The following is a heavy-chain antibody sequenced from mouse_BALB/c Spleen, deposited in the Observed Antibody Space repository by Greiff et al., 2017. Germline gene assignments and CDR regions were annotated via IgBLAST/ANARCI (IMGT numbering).Heavy chain of an antibody. J-gene: IGHJ2*01. CDR3: ARPIYYDYDVDY. D-gene: IGHD2-4*01. CDR2: INPSNGRT. Sequence: QVQLQQPGAELVKPGASVKLSCKASGYTFTSYWMHWVKQRPGQGLEWIGEINPSNGRTNYNEKFKSKATLTVDKSSSTAYMQLSSLTSEDSAVYYCARPIYYDYDVDYWGQGTTLTVSS. CDR1: GYTFTSYW. V-gene: IGHV1S81*02.